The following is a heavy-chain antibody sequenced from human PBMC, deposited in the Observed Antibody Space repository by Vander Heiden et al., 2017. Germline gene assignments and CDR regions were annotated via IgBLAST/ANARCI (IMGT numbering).Heavy chain of an antibody. CDR2: IYYRGST. Sequence: QLQLQESGPGLVKPSEPLSLTFTVPGGSISLSSYYWGWTRQPPWNGREWLGSIYYRGSTYYRPSLKSRVTMSVDTPKNQFALKLSSVTAADTAVYYCARLWFGELSNWFDPWGQGTLVTVSS. V-gene: IGHV4-39*01. J-gene: IGHJ5*02. D-gene: IGHD3-10*01. CDR1: GGSISLSSYY. CDR3: ARLWFGELSNWFDP.